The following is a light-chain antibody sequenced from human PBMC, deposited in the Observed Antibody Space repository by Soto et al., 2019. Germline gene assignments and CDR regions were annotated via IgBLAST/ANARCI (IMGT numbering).Light chain of an antibody. V-gene: IGLV2-23*01. J-gene: IGLJ3*02. CDR2: EGN. CDR1: SSDVGSYNL. Sequence: QSALTQPASVSGSPGQSITMSCAGASSDVGSYNLVSWYQQYPGKAPKLIIYEGNKRPSGVSNRFSGSGSGNTASLTISGPQAEDAADSYCCSYTGSSTSFGGGTKLTVL. CDR3: CSYTGSSTS.